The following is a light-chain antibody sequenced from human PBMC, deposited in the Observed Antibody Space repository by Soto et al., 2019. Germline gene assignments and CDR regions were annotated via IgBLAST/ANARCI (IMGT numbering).Light chain of an antibody. J-gene: IGLJ2*01. CDR2: SND. V-gene: IGLV1-47*02. CDR1: SSNIGSNY. Sequence: QTVVNQPPSASGAPGQKVSISCSGSSSNIGSNYVYWYQKLPGTAPKVLIYSNDQRPSGVPDRFSGSKSGTSASLAISGLRSEDEADYYCAAWDDSLSGHVVFGGGTKLTVL. CDR3: AAWDDSLSGHVV.